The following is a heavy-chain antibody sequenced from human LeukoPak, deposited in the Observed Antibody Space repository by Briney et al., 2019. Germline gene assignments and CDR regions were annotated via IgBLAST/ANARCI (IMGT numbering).Heavy chain of an antibody. CDR3: ARAENYGSGSYYNCDY. J-gene: IGHJ4*02. CDR2: ISSSGSNI. D-gene: IGHD3-10*01. V-gene: IGHV3-48*03. CDR1: GFTFTSYE. Sequence: GGSLRLSCAASGFTFTSYEMNWVPQAPGKGLEWVSYISSSGSNIYYADSVRGRFTLYRDNAKNSLYLQMNSLRAEETAVYYCARAENYGSGSYYNCDYWGQGTLVTVSS.